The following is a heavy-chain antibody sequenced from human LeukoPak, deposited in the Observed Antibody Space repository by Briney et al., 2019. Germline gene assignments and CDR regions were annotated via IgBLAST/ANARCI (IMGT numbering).Heavy chain of an antibody. CDR2: ISDSGGGT. Sequence: GGSLRLSCAVSGITLSNYGMAWVRQAPGKGLEWVAGISDSGGGTNYADSVKGRFTISRDNSKNTLYLQMNSLRAEDTAVYYCAKVDIVATIDAGRLVDYWGQGTLVTVSS. CDR1: GITLSNYG. CDR3: AKVDIVATIDAGRLVDY. V-gene: IGHV3-23*01. J-gene: IGHJ4*02. D-gene: IGHD5-12*01.